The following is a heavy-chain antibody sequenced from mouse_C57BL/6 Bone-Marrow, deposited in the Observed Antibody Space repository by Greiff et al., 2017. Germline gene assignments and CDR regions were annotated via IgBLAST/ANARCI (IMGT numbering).Heavy chain of an antibody. V-gene: IGHV5-12*01. CDR3: ARESSWERFAY. CDR2: ISNGGGST. Sequence: EVKVVESGGGLVQPGGSLKLSCAASGFTFSDYYMYWVRQTPEKRLEWVAYISNGGGSTYYPDTVKGRFTISRDNAKTTLYLQMSRLKSEDTAMYYCARESSWERFAYWGQGTLVTVSA. D-gene: IGHD4-1*01. CDR1: GFTFSDYY. J-gene: IGHJ3*01.